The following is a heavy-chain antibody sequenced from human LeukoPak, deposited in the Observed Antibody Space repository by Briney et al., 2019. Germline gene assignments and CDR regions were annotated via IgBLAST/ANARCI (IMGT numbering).Heavy chain of an antibody. CDR1: GFTFSSYS. J-gene: IGHJ4*02. CDR2: ISWNSGSI. D-gene: IGHD3-10*01. V-gene: IGHV3-9*01. Sequence: GGSLRLSCAASGFTFSSYSMNWVRQAPGKGLEWVSGISWNSGSIGYADSVKGRFTISRDNAKNSLYLQMNSLRAEDTALYYCAKADYGSGSYYQNWGQGTLVTVSS. CDR3: AKADYGSGSYYQN.